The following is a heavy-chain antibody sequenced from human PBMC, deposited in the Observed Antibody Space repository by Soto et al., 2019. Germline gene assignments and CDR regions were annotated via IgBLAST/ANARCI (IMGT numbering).Heavy chain of an antibody. V-gene: IGHV3-23*01. J-gene: IGHJ5*02. D-gene: IGHD2-15*01. CDR2: ISDSGGTS. Sequence: GGSLRLSCAASGFIFSNYVMSWVRQAPGKGLEWVSSISDSGGTSYYVDSVKGRFTISSDNAKNTLYLQMNSLRAEDTAVYYCARDPLGYFWFDPWGQGTLVTVSS. CDR3: ARDPLGYFWFDP. CDR1: GFIFSNYV.